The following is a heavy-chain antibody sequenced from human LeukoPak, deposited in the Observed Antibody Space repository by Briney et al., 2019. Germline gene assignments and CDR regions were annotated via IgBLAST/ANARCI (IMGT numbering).Heavy chain of an antibody. J-gene: IGHJ4*02. D-gene: IGHD5-18*01. CDR1: GGSISSDY. CDR3: ARTSGYSYGYLDY. V-gene: IGHV4-59*12. Sequence: SETLSLTCTVSGGSISSDYWSWIRQPPGKGLEWIGYIYHSGHTMSNPSLKSRVTISIDTSNNQFSLKLSSVTAADTAVYYCARTSGYSYGYLDYWGQGTLVTVSS. CDR2: IYHSGHT.